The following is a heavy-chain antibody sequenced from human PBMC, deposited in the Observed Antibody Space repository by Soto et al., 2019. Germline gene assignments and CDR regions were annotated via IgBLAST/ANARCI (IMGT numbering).Heavy chain of an antibody. V-gene: IGHV1-18*01. CDR1: GYIFTTYG. Sequence: VHLVQSGAEVKKPGASVKVSCKGSGYIFTTYGITWVRQAPGQGLEWMGWISAHNGNTNYAQKLQGRVTVTRDTSTSTAYMELRNLRSDDTAVYYCARGRYGDYWGQGALVTVSP. CDR2: ISAHNGNT. D-gene: IGHD1-1*01. J-gene: IGHJ4*02. CDR3: ARGRYGDY.